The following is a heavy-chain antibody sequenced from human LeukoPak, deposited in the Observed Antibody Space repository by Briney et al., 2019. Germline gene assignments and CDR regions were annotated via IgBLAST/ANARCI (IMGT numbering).Heavy chain of an antibody. J-gene: IGHJ4*02. CDR3: ARVGQLSAVIDY. V-gene: IGHV1-69*04. CDR1: GGTFSSYA. Sequence: SVKVSCKASGGTFSSYAISWVRQAPGQGLEWMGRIIPILGIANYAQKFQGRVTITADKSTSTAYMELSSLRSEDTAVYYCARVGQLSAVIDYWGQGTLVTVSS. D-gene: IGHD5-18*01. CDR2: IIPILGIA.